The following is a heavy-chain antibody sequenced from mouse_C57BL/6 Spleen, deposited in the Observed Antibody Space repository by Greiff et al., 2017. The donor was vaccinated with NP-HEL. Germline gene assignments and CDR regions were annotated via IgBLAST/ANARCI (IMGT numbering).Heavy chain of an antibody. CDR2: IYPGDGDT. V-gene: IGHV1-82*01. D-gene: IGHD1-1*01. Sequence: VQLQQSGPELVKPGASVKISCKASGYAFSSSWMNWVKQRPGKGLEWIGRIYPGDGDTNYNGKFKGKATLTADKSSSTAYMQLSSLTSEDSAVYFCARYYGREFDYWGQGTTLTVSS. CDR1: GYAFSSSW. CDR3: ARYYGREFDY. J-gene: IGHJ2*01.